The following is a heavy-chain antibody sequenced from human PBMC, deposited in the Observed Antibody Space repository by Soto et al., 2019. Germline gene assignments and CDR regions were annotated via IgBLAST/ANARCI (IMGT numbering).Heavy chain of an antibody. Sequence: GGSLRLSCEASGFTFSRFAMSWVRQAPGKGLEWVAVIGNSGDGTHYADSVKGRFTISRDNSKNTLYLQMESLRAEDTAVYYCVKDVWDYWGQGVLVTVSS. CDR3: VKDVWDY. CDR2: IGNSGDGT. D-gene: IGHD2-21*01. V-gene: IGHV3-23*01. CDR1: GFTFSRFA. J-gene: IGHJ4*02.